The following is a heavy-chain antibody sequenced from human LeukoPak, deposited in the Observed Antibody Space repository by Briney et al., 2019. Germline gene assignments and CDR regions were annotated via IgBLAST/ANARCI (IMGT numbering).Heavy chain of an antibody. CDR3: ARTGGVASSRHYLDV. J-gene: IGHJ6*03. V-gene: IGHV4-39*07. D-gene: IGHD6-13*01. CDR2: IYYSGST. Sequence: SETLSLTCTVSGGSISSSSYYWGWIRQPPGKGLEWIGSIYYSGSTYYNPSLKSRVTISVDTSKNQFSLKLSSVTAADTAVYYCARTGGVASSRHYLDVWGKGTAVTVSS. CDR1: GGSISSSSYY.